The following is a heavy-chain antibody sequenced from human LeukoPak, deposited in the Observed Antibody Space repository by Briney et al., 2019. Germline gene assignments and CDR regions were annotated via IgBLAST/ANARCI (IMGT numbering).Heavy chain of an antibody. D-gene: IGHD6-19*01. CDR1: GFNFRYHW. V-gene: IGHV3-7*03. CDR3: VKNDGWFHLAQ. CDR2: IKNDGSET. Sequence: PGGSLRLSCAVSGFNFRYHWMDWVRQAPGKGLEWVGHIKNDGSETYYLDSLKGRFSISRDNTNNALYLQMNSLRVEDTAVYYCVKNDGWFHLAQWGQGTLVTVSS. J-gene: IGHJ4*02.